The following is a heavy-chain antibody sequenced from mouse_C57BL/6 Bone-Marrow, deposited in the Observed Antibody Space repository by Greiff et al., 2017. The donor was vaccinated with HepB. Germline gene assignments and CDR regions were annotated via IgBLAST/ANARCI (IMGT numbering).Heavy chain of an antibody. CDR3: ARRGLEGAMDY. Sequence: VQLKESGAELVRPGTSVKVSCKASGYAFTNYLIEWVKQRPGQGLEWIGVINPGSGGTNYNEKFKGKATLTADKSSSTAYMQLSSLTSEDSAVYFCARRGLEGAMDYWGQGTSVTVSS. D-gene: IGHD2-2*01. J-gene: IGHJ4*01. V-gene: IGHV1-54*01. CDR2: INPGSGGT. CDR1: GYAFTNYL.